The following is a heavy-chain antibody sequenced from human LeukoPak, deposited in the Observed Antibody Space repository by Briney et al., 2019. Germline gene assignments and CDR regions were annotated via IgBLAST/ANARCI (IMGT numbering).Heavy chain of an antibody. V-gene: IGHV1-18*04. CDR2: ISAYNGNT. CDR1: GYTFTGYY. D-gene: IGHD1-26*01. Sequence: ASVKVSCKASGYTFTGYYMHWVRQAPGQGLEWMGWISAYNGNTNYAQKLQGRVTMTTDTSTSTAYMELRSLRSDDTAVYYCARTIVGAIPFDYWGQGTLVTVSS. CDR3: ARTIVGAIPFDY. J-gene: IGHJ4*02.